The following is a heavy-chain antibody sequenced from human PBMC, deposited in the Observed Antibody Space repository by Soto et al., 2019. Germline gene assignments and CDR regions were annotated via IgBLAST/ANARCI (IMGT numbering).Heavy chain of an antibody. Sequence: QVQLVQSGAEVKKPGSSVKVSCKASGGTFSSYAISWVRQAPGQGLEWMGGIIPIFGTANYAQKFQGRVTITADESTSTAYMGLSSLRSEDTAVYYCARGKHYYDSSGYYPFDYWGQGTLVTVSS. J-gene: IGHJ4*02. D-gene: IGHD3-22*01. V-gene: IGHV1-69*01. CDR2: IIPIFGTA. CDR1: GGTFSSYA. CDR3: ARGKHYYDSSGYYPFDY.